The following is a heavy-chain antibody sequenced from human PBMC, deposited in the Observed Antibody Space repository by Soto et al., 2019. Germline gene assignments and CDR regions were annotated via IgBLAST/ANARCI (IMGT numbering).Heavy chain of an antibody. D-gene: IGHD2-15*01. Sequence: QVQLVQYGAEVKKPGASVKVSCKASGYACTSYGISWVRQAHGQGLEWMGWISAYNGNTNYAQKLQGRVTMTTDTSTSTAFMELTSLRSDDTAVYYCARSGEYCSGGSCYSRFDYWGQGTLVTVSS. V-gene: IGHV1-18*01. CDR2: ISAYNGNT. CDR1: GYACTSYG. J-gene: IGHJ4*02. CDR3: ARSGEYCSGGSCYSRFDY.